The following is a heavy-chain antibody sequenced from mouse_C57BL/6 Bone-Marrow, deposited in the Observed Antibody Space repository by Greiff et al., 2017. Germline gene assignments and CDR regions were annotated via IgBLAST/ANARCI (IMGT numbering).Heavy chain of an antibody. V-gene: IGHV5-17*01. D-gene: IGHD2-5*01. CDR1: GFTFSDYG. CDR3: ARYSTPYFDY. CDR2: ISSGSSTI. J-gene: IGHJ2*01. Sequence: EVQGVESGGGLVKPGGSLKLSCAASGFTFSDYGMHWVRQAPEKGLEWVAYISSGSSTIYCADTVKGRFTISRDNAKNTLFLQMTSLRSEDTAMYYCARYSTPYFDYWGQGTTLTVSS.